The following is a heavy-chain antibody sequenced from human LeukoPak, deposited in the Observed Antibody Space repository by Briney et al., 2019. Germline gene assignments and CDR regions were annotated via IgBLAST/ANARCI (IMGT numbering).Heavy chain of an antibody. D-gene: IGHD1-14*01. CDR3: AINREPYSDFDY. CDR2: IKQDGSET. V-gene: IGHV3-7*03. J-gene: IGHJ4*02. CDR1: GFTFRSYW. Sequence: GGSLRLSCAASGFTFRSYWMTWVRQYPGKGLEWVANIKQDGSETYYADSVKGRFTISRDNSKNTLYLQMNSLRAEDTAVYYCAINREPYSDFDYWGQGTLVTVSS.